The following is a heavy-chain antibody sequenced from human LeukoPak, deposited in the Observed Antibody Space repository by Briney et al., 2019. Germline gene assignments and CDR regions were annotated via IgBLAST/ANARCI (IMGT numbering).Heavy chain of an antibody. J-gene: IGHJ4*02. CDR3: ARDGRPAAIFDY. CDR1: GFTFSSYG. Sequence: GGSLRLSCAASGFTFSSYGMHWVRQAPGKGLEWVAVIWYDGSNKYYADSVKGRFTMSRDKSKNTLYLQMNSLRAEDTAVYYCARDGRPAAIFDYWGQGTLVTVSS. D-gene: IGHD2-2*01. CDR2: IWYDGSNK. V-gene: IGHV3-33*01.